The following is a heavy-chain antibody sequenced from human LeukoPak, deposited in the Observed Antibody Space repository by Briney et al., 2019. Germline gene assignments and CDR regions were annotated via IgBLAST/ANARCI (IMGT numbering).Heavy chain of an antibody. V-gene: IGHV1-3*01. CDR1: GYTFTSYA. Sequence: GASVKVSCKASGYTFTSYAMHWVRQAPGQRLEWMGWINAGNGNTKYSQKFQGRVTITRDTSASTAYMQLSSMRSEDKAVYYCATGDIVVVPAATSSYYYGMDVWGKGTTVTVSS. CDR2: INAGNGNT. CDR3: ATGDIVVVPAATSSYYYGMDV. D-gene: IGHD2-2*01. J-gene: IGHJ6*04.